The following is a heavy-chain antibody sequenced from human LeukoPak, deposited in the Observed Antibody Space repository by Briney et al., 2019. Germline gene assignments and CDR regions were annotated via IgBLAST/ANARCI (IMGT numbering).Heavy chain of an antibody. D-gene: IGHD6-19*01. J-gene: IGHJ4*02. V-gene: IGHV1-18*01. Sequence: ASVKVSCKASGYTFTTYGISWVRQAPGQGLEWMGWISAYNGNTNYAQKFQGRVTMTTDTSTSAAYMELRSLRSDDTAVYYCATGINGSGWYVYWGQGTLVTVSS. CDR1: GYTFTTYG. CDR3: ATGINGSGWYVY. CDR2: ISAYNGNT.